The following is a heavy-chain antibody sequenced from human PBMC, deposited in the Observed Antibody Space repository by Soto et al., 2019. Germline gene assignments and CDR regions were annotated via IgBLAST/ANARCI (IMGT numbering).Heavy chain of an antibody. V-gene: IGHV4-4*02. CDR1: GGSVNNDKW. CDR3: AGQWSAGYGAFDP. J-gene: IGHJ5*02. D-gene: IGHD3-9*01. Sequence: QVQLQESGPGLVKPSGTLSLTCAVSGGSVNNDKWWSWVRQPPGKGLEWIGEIHSSGITNYNSSLKSRASIFVCKFKTQFSVKLPSVTAADTAVCFCAGQWSAGYGAFDPWGQGTLVTVSS. CDR2: IHSSGIT.